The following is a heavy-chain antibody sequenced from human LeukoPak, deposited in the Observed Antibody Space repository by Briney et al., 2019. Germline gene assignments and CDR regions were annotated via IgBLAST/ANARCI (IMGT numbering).Heavy chain of an antibody. D-gene: IGHD3-3*01. CDR2: IIPIFGTA. CDR1: GGTFSSYA. V-gene: IGHV1-69*01. CDR3: ARVRYDFWSGYYGWFDP. Sequence: SVKVSCKASGGTFSSYAISWVRQAPGQGLEWMGGIIPIFGTANYAQKFQGRVTITADESTSTAYMELSSLRSEDTAVYYCARVRYDFWSGYYGWFDPWGQGTLVTASS. J-gene: IGHJ5*02.